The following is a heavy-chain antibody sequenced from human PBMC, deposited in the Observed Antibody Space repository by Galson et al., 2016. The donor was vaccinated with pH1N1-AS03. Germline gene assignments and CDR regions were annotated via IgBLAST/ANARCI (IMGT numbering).Heavy chain of an antibody. J-gene: IGHJ6*02. CDR3: ARPLPYSSSSLEFYYALDV. D-gene: IGHD6-6*01. Sequence: SLRLSCAASGFIFNNYAMHWVRQTPGKGLEWVAVISYDGSEKYFADFVQDRFTISRDNSKNTLFLQMNSLRTEDTAVYYCARPLPYSSSSLEFYYALDVWGQGTTVTVSS. CDR1: GFIFNNYA. CDR2: ISYDGSEK. V-gene: IGHV3-30*01.